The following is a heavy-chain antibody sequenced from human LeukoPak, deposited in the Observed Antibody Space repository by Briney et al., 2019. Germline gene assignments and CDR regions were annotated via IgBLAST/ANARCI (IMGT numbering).Heavy chain of an antibody. CDR3: VRWGVDYDSRDYYPGFDS. V-gene: IGHV3-48*03. Sequence: QTGGSLRLSCTASGFVFSRFEMNWVRQAPGEGLQWVSSILGTVRVVNYADSVKGLFSISRDNAKNSLYLQMNSLRGEDTAVYYCVRWGVDYDSRDYYPGFDSWGLGTLVTVSS. CDR2: ILGTVRVV. D-gene: IGHD3-22*01. J-gene: IGHJ4*02. CDR1: GFVFSRFE.